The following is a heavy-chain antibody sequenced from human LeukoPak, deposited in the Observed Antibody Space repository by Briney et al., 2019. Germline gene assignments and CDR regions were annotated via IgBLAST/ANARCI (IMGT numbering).Heavy chain of an antibody. Sequence: GGSLRLSCAASGFTFIKYAMSWVRQAPGKGLEWDSVISGSGGTTYYGDSVQGRFTISRDNSKNTLYLQMNCLRAEDTAMYYCAREASILHYWGQGTLVTVSS. CDR3: AREASILHY. V-gene: IGHV3-23*01. J-gene: IGHJ4*02. CDR2: ISGSGGTT. CDR1: GFTFIKYA.